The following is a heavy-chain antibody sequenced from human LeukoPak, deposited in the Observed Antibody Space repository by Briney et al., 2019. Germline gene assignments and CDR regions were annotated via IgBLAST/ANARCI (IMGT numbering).Heavy chain of an antibody. D-gene: IGHD2-15*01. CDR3: AREDCSGGSCYPYQYYWYFDL. CDR1: GGTFSSYA. J-gene: IGHJ2*01. V-gene: IGHV1-69*13. CDR2: IIPIFGTA. Sequence: SVKVSCKASGGTFSSYAISWVRQAPGQGLEWMGGIIPIFGTANYAQKFQGRVTITADESTSTAYMELSSLRSEDTAVYYCAREDCSGGSCYPYQYYWYFDLWGRGTLVTVSS.